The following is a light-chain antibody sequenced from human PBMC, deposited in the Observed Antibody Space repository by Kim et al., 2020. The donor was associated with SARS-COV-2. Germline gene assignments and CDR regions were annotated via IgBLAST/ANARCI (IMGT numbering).Light chain of an antibody. CDR1: NIGRKH. Sequence: SVALGQTAKITCGGNNIGRKHDHWYQQKPGQAPVTVIYRKNNLGSGIHERFSGSNPGNTATLTISRVQAGDEAAYYGQVWDSNTAVFGGGTQLTVL. J-gene: IGLJ3*02. V-gene: IGLV3-9*01. CDR2: RKN. CDR3: QVWDSNTAV.